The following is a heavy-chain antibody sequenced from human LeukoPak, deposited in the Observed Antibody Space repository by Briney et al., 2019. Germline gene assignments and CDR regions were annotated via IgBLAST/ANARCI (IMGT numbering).Heavy chain of an antibody. Sequence: GGSLRLSCAASGFTFSSYAMHWVRQAPGKGLEWVSVIYSGGVTYYADSVKGRFTISRDNSKNTLYLQMNSLRVEDTAVFYCARDLRGGSYWYYYGMDVWGQGTTVTASS. CDR3: ARDLRGGSYWYYYGMDV. V-gene: IGHV3-66*01. CDR1: GFTFSSYA. J-gene: IGHJ6*02. CDR2: IYSGGVT. D-gene: IGHD1-26*01.